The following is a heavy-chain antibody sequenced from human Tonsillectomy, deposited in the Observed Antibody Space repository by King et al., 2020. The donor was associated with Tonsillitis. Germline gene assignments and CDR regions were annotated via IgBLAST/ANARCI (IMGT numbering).Heavy chain of an antibody. D-gene: IGHD6-19*01. V-gene: IGHV4-61*03. CDR3: ARDRGYSSGYFDY. CDR2: KEERGRT. J-gene: IGHJ4*02. Sequence: GKGGEGRGEKEERGRTNEHPYRKSRVTISVDTSKNHFSLKLSSVTAADTAVYYCARDRGYSSGYFDYWGQGTLVTVSS.